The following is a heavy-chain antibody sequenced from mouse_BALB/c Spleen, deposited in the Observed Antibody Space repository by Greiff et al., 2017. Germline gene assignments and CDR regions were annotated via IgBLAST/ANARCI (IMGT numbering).Heavy chain of an antibody. Sequence: EVQRVESGGGLVKPGGSLKLSCAASGFAFSSYDMSWVRQTPEKRLEWVAYISSGGGSTYYPDTVKGRFTISRDNAKNTLYLQMSSLKSEDTAMYYCARHNYGSGGYFDVWGAGTTVTVSS. CDR2: ISSGGGST. J-gene: IGHJ1*01. D-gene: IGHD1-1*01. CDR3: ARHNYGSGGYFDV. CDR1: GFAFSSYD. V-gene: IGHV5-12-1*01.